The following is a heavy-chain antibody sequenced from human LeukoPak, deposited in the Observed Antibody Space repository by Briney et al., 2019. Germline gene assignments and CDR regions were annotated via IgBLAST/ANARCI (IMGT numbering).Heavy chain of an antibody. D-gene: IGHD6-13*01. Sequence: GGSLRLSCAASGFTFSSYAMSWVRQAPGKGLEWVSAISGSGGSTYYADSVKGRFTISRDNSKNTLYLQMNSLRAEDTAVYYCAKDTWYSSSWDPFDYWGQGTLVTVSS. CDR2: ISGSGGST. J-gene: IGHJ4*02. CDR3: AKDTWYSSSWDPFDY. CDR1: GFTFSSYA. V-gene: IGHV3-23*01.